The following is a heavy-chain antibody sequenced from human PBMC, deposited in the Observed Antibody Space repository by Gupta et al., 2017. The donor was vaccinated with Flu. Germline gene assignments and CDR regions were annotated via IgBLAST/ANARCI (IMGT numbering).Heavy chain of an antibody. D-gene: IGHD6-19*01. Sequence: EVQLLESGGGLVQPGGSLRLSCGASGFTFSSYAMRWVRQAPGKGLEWVAAFSGRGDSTYYADSVRGRFTISRDNSKNTLYLQMNSLRVDDTALYYCARSVAGTNGALDSWGQGTLVTVSS. CDR1: GFTFSSYA. V-gene: IGHV3-23*01. J-gene: IGHJ4*02. CDR2: FSGRGDST. CDR3: ARSVAGTNGALDS.